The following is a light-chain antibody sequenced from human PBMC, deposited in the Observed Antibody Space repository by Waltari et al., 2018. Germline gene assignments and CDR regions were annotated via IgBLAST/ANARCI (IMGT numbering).Light chain of an antibody. J-gene: IGLJ1*01. CDR2: EVS. CDR3: SSYTCSSTLYV. CDR1: SSDVGGYNY. Sequence: QSALTQPASVSGSPGQSITISCTGTSSDVGGYNYVSRYQQHPGKAPHPMIYEVSNRPPGVSNRFSGSKSGNPASLTISGLQAEDEADYYCSSYTCSSTLYVFGTGTKVTVL. V-gene: IGLV2-14*01.